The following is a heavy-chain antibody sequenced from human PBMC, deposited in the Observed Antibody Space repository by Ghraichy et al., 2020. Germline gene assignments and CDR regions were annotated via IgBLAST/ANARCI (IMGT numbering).Heavy chain of an antibody. Sequence: SQTLSLTCAVYGGSFSGYYWSWIRQPPGKGLEWIGEINHSGSTNYNPSLKSRVTISVDTSKNQFSLKLSSVTAADTAVYYCARGSAVAANYFDYWGQGTLVTVSS. D-gene: IGHD6-19*01. V-gene: IGHV4-34*01. J-gene: IGHJ4*02. CDR1: GGSFSGYY. CDR3: ARGSAVAANYFDY. CDR2: INHSGST.